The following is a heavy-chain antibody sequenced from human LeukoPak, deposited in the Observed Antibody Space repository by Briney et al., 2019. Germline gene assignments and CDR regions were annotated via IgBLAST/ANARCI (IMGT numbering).Heavy chain of an antibody. D-gene: IGHD4-17*01. CDR3: ARDDYGDSFDY. CDR2: IWYDGSNK. Sequence: GGSLRLSCAASGVTFSSYGMHWVRQAPGKGLEWVADIWYDGSNKYYADSVKGRFTISRDNSKNTLHLQMNSLRAEDTAVYYCARDDYGDSFDYWGQGTLVTVSS. CDR1: GVTFSSYG. V-gene: IGHV3-33*01. J-gene: IGHJ4*02.